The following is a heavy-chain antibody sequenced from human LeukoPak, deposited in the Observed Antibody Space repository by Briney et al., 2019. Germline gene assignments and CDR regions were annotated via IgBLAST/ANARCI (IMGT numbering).Heavy chain of an antibody. D-gene: IGHD3-22*01. CDR1: GGSISSSNW. V-gene: IGHV4-4*02. CDR3: ARANYYDSSGYPHAAFDI. J-gene: IGHJ3*02. Sequence: PSGTLSLTCAVSGGSISSSNWWSWVRQPPGKGLEWIGEIYHSGSTNYNPSLKSRVTISVDKSKNQFSLKLSSVTAADTAVYYCARANYYDSSGYPHAAFDIWGQGTVVTVSS. CDR2: IYHSGST.